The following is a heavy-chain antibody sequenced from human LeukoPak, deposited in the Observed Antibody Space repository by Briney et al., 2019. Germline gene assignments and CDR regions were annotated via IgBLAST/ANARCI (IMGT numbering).Heavy chain of an antibody. Sequence: PSETLSLTCTVSCGSISSGSHYWSWMRQPAGKGLEWIGRIYTSGSANYNPSLKSRVTISVDTSKNQFSLKLRSVTAADTAVYYCARVGGITMIVVLITDAFDIWGQGTMVTVSS. V-gene: IGHV4-61*02. CDR2: IYTSGSA. CDR1: CGSISSGSHY. D-gene: IGHD3-22*01. J-gene: IGHJ3*02. CDR3: ARVGGITMIVVLITDAFDI.